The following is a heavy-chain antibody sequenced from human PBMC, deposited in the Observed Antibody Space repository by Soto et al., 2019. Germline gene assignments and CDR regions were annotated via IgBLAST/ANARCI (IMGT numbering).Heavy chain of an antibody. CDR2: ISWDGEST. V-gene: IGHV3-43D*04. D-gene: IGHD5-12*01. J-gene: IGHJ4*02. CDR3: AKVGQLDITTGHAYFDH. Sequence: GGSLRLSCATSGFAFEDYAMHWVRQVPGKGLEWVSLISWDGESTYYADPVKGRFTISRDNSEKSLYLQMNSVRVDDTALYYCAKVGQLDITTGHAYFDHWGQGTLVTVSS. CDR1: GFAFEDYA.